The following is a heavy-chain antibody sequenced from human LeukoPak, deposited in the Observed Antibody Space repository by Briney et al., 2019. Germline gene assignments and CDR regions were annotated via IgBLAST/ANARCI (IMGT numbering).Heavy chain of an antibody. V-gene: IGHV3-20*04. CDR3: ARDRGKVPGDY. CDR2: INWNGGSI. Sequence: GGSLRLSCAASGFSFDEYGMSWVRQAPGKGLEWVSGINWNGGSIGYVDSVKGRFTISRDNAKNSLYLQMNSLRAEDTAVYYCARDRGKVPGDYWGQGTLVTVSS. J-gene: IGHJ4*02. D-gene: IGHD3-10*01. CDR1: GFSFDEYG.